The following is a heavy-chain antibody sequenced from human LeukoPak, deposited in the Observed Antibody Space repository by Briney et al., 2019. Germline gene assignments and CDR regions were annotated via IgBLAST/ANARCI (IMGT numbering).Heavy chain of an antibody. V-gene: IGHV3-49*04. CDR2: IRSKANGGTT. J-gene: IGHJ3*01. CDR3: TRDLGGDDAFDV. CDR1: GFTFGDYA. D-gene: IGHD2-21*02. Sequence: GGSLRLSCTASGFTFGDYAMTWVRQAAGRGLECVGFIRSKANGGTTDYAASVKGRFSISRDDSKSIAYLQMNSLKTEDTAVYYCTRDLGGDDAFDVWGQGTMVTVSS.